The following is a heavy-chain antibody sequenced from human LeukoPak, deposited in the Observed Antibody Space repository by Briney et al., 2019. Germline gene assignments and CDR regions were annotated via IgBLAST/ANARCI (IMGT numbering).Heavy chain of an antibody. CDR2: INPSGGST. Sequence: ASVTVSCKASGYSFTTYYIHWVRQAPGQGLEWMGIINPSGGSTTYAQKFQDRVTMTRDTSTSTVYMELSSLRSEDTAVYYCARASGSPFDYWGQGTLITVSS. CDR3: ARASGSPFDY. V-gene: IGHV1-46*01. CDR1: GYSFTTYY. J-gene: IGHJ4*02. D-gene: IGHD6-19*01.